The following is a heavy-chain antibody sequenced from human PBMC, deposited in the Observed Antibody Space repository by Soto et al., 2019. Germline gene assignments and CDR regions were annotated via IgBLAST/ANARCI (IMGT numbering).Heavy chain of an antibody. CDR2: IYRTGST. D-gene: IGHD1-7*01. J-gene: IGHJ4*02. CDR1: GGSFTSNNW. V-gene: IGHV4-4*02. CDR3: ASRDPGTSVDY. Sequence: SETLSLTCAVSGGSFTSNNWWTWVRQPPGQGLEWIGEIYRTGSTNYNPSLKSRVTISLDKSENQFSLKVTSLTAADTAVYYCASRDPGTSVDYWGQGTLVPVSS.